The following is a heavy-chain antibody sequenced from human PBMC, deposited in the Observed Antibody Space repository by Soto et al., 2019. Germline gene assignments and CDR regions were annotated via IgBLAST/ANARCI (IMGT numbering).Heavy chain of an antibody. D-gene: IGHD5-18*01. V-gene: IGHV3-30*18. CDR1: GFTFSSYG. CDR3: EKVDSGYSYGHFDY. CDR2: ISYDGSNK. J-gene: IGHJ4*02. Sequence: GGSLRLSCSASGFTFSSYGMHWVRQAPGKGLEWVAVISYDGSNKYYADSVKGRFTISRDNSKNTLYPQMNSLRAEDTAVYYCEKVDSGYSYGHFDYWGQGTLVTVSA.